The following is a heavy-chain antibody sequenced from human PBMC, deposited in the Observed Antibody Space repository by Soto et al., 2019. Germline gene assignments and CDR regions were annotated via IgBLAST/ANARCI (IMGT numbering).Heavy chain of an antibody. Sequence: GASVKVSCKASGYTFTGYYMHWVRQAPGQGLEWMGWINPNSGGTNYAQKFQGWVTMTRDTSISTAYMEMSRLRSDDTAVYYCARASGLRFLEWNRGFDPWGQGTLVTVSS. CDR3: ARASGLRFLEWNRGFDP. D-gene: IGHD3-3*01. CDR2: INPNSGGT. J-gene: IGHJ5*02. CDR1: GYTFTGYY. V-gene: IGHV1-2*04.